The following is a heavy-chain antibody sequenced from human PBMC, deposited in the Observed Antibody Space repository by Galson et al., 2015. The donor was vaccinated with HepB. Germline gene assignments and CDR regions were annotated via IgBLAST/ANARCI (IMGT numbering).Heavy chain of an antibody. D-gene: IGHD6-19*01. CDR1: GFTFSSYA. CDR3: AKVGFASGWYDDDAFDI. V-gene: IGHV3-23*01. Sequence: SLRLSCAASGFTFSSYAMSWVRQAPGKGLEWVSAISGSGGSTYYADSVKGRFTISRDNSKNTLYLQMNSLRAEDTAVYYCAKVGFASGWYDDDAFDIWGQGTMVTVSS. J-gene: IGHJ3*02. CDR2: ISGSGGST.